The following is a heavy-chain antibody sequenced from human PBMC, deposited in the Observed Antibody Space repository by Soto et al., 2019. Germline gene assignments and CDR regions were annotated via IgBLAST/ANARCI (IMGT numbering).Heavy chain of an antibody. J-gene: IGHJ4*02. D-gene: IGHD3-9*01. Sequence: GGSLRLSCAASGFTFSSYGMHWVRQAPGKGLEWVAVIWYDGSNKYYADSVKGRFTISRDNPKNTLYLQMNSLRAEDTAVYYCARVFDYDILTGSLDYWGQGTLVTVSS. CDR1: GFTFSSYG. CDR3: ARVFDYDILTGSLDY. CDR2: IWYDGSNK. V-gene: IGHV3-33*01.